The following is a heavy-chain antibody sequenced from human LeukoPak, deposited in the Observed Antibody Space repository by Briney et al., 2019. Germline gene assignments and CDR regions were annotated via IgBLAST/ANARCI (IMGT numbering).Heavy chain of an antibody. CDR1: GGSISSSSYY. J-gene: IGHJ5*02. V-gene: IGHV4-39*07. D-gene: IGHD3/OR15-3a*01. Sequence: SETLSLTCTVSGGSISSSSYYWGWIRQPPGKGLEWIGSIYYSGSTFYNPSLKSRVTISVDTSKNQFSLKLSSVTAADTAVYFCARAPGLNWFDPWGQGTLVTVSS. CDR2: IYYSGST. CDR3: ARAPGLNWFDP.